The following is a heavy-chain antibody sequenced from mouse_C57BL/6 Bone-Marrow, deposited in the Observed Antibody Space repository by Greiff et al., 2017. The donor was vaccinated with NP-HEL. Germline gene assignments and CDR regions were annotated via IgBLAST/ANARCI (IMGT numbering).Heavy chain of an antibody. CDR2: IYPRSGNT. J-gene: IGHJ2*01. V-gene: IGHV1-81*01. Sequence: VKLMESGAELARPGASVKLSCKASGYTFTSYGISWVKQRTGQGLEWIGEIYPRSGNTYYNEKFKGKATLTADKSSSTAYMELRSLTSEDSAVYFCANYDGDFDYWGQGTTLTVSS. D-gene: IGHD2-4*01. CDR3: ANYDGDFDY. CDR1: GYTFTSYG.